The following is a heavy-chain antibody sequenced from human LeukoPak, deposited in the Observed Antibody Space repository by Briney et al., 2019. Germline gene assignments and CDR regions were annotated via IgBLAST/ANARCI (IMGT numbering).Heavy chain of an antibody. J-gene: IGHJ4*02. D-gene: IGHD3-16*01. CDR2: IRNKANSYTT. CDR3: TRDGGGTLDY. V-gene: IGHV3-72*01. CDR1: GFTYSDHY. Sequence: GGSLRLSCAASGFTYSDHYIDWVRQAPGKGLEWVGRIRNKANSYTTEYAASVKGRFTISRDDSKNSVYVQMNSLKTEDTAVYYCTRDGGGTLDYWGQGTLVTVSS.